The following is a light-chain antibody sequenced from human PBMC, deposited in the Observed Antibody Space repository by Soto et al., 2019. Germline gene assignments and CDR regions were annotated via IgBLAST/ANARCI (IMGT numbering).Light chain of an antibody. J-gene: IGLJ2*01. CDR1: KLGSKY. CDR2: QDS. V-gene: IGLV3-1*01. CDR3: QAWDSSTVV. Sequence: SYELTQPPSVSVSPGQTAGITCSGDKLGSKYVCWYQQKPGQSPVVVIYQDSKRPSGIPERLSGSNSENTATLTISGTQAMDEADYYCQAWDSSTVVFGGGTKLTVL.